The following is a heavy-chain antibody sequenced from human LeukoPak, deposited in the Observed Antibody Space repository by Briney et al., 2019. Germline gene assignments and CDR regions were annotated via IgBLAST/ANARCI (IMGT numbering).Heavy chain of an antibody. J-gene: IGHJ4*02. D-gene: IGHD3-16*01. CDR2: ISYDGSNK. CDR3: AKDLGHGPFDY. Sequence: GRSLRLSCAASGFTFSSYGMHWVPQAPGKGLEWVAVISYDGSNKYYADSVKGRFTISRDNSKNTLYLQMNSLRAEDTAVYYCAKDLGHGPFDYWGQGTLVTVSS. V-gene: IGHV3-30*18. CDR1: GFTFSSYG.